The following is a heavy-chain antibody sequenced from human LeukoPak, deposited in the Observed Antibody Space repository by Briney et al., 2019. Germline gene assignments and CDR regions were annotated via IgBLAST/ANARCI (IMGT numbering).Heavy chain of an antibody. D-gene: IGHD2-2*01. CDR1: GFTFDDYG. V-gene: IGHV3-20*04. CDR3: AREGYCSSTSCYPLDY. CDR2: INWKGDST. J-gene: IGHJ4*02. Sequence: GGSLRLSCAASGFTFDDYGMNWVRQVPGKGLEWVSGINWKGDSTGYADSVKGRFTISRDNAKNSLYLQMNSLRAEDTAVYYCAREGYCSSTSCYPLDYWGQGTLVTVSS.